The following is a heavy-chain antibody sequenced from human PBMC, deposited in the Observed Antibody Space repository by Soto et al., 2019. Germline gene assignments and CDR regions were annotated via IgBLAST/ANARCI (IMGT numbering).Heavy chain of an antibody. CDR1: GFSLSTSGVG. D-gene: IGHD2-8*01. CDR2: IYWDDDT. Sequence: QITLKESGPTLVKPTQTLTLTCTFSGFSLSTSGVGVVWVRQPPGKAQEWLALIYWDDDTRYSPSLKCRLTITKDTSKNQVVLTMTNMDPVDTATYYCAHTLIQRSNYYYGMDVWGQGTTVTVSS. V-gene: IGHV2-5*02. J-gene: IGHJ6*02. CDR3: AHTLIQRSNYYYGMDV.